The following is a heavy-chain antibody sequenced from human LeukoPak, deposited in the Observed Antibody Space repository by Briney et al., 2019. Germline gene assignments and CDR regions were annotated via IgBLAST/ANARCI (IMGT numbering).Heavy chain of an antibody. CDR2: INTNTGNP. V-gene: IGHV7-4-1*02. CDR3: ARVCPTVTRFRGYYYYMDV. CDR1: GYTFTSYA. Sequence: ASVKVSCRASGYTFTSYAMNWVRQAPGQGLEWMRWINTNTGNPTYAQGFTGRFVFSLDTSVSTAYLQISSLKAEDTAVYYCARVCPTVTRFRGYYYYMDVWGKGTTVTVSS. J-gene: IGHJ6*03. D-gene: IGHD4-17*01.